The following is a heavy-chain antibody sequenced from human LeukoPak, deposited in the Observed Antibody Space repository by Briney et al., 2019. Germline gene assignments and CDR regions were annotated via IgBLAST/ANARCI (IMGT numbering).Heavy chain of an antibody. Sequence: ASVKVSCKASGYSFTAFYIPWVGQAPGQGPEWMGWINPNYGNTKYVQKFQGRVTMTSDTYISTAYMELSRLTSDDTAVYYCARMDTTPYNYFDPWGQGTLVTVSS. CDR2: INPNYGNT. CDR1: GYSFTAFY. D-gene: IGHD5-18*01. CDR3: ARMDTTPYNYFDP. V-gene: IGHV1-2*02. J-gene: IGHJ5*02.